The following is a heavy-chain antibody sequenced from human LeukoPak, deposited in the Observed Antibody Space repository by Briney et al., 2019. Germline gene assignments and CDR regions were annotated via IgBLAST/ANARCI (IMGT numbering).Heavy chain of an antibody. D-gene: IGHD3-16*02. J-gene: IGHJ3*02. Sequence: ASETLSLTCAVYGGSFSGYYWSWIRQPPGKGLEWIGEINHSGSTNYNPSLKSRVTISVDTSKNQFSLKLSSVTAADTAVYYCARAHDQDWGSYRYTDSILGAFDIWGQGTMVTVSS. V-gene: IGHV4-34*01. CDR3: ARAHDQDWGSYRYTDSILGAFDI. CDR2: INHSGST. CDR1: GGSFSGYY.